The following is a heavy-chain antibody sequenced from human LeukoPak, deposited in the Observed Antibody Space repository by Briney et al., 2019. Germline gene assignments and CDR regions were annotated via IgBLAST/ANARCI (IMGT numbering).Heavy chain of an antibody. J-gene: IGHJ5*02. V-gene: IGHV3-23*01. D-gene: IGHD6-19*01. CDR1: GFTFSSYA. CDR2: ISGSGGST. Sequence: PTGGSLRLSCAASGFTFSSYAMSWVRQAPGKGLEWVSAISGSGGSTYYADSVKGRFTISRDNSKNTLYLEMNSLRAEDTAVYYCAKPPHGSGWYTDNWFDPWGQGTRVTVSS. CDR3: AKPPHGSGWYTDNWFDP.